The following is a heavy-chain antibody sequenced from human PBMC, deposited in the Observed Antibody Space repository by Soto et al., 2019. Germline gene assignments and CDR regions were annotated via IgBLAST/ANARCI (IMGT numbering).Heavy chain of an antibody. V-gene: IGHV4-59*01. Sequence: KTSETLSLTCTVSGGSISSYYWSWIRQPPGKGLEWIGYIYYSGSTNYNPSPKSRVTISVDTSKNQFSLKLSSVTAADTAVYYCARAKSLYYDYVWGSYHNWFDPWGQGTLVTVSS. D-gene: IGHD3-16*02. CDR3: ARAKSLYYDYVWGSYHNWFDP. J-gene: IGHJ5*02. CDR2: IYYSGST. CDR1: GGSISSYY.